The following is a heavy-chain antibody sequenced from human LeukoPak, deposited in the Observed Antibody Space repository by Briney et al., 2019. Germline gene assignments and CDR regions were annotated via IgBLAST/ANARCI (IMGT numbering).Heavy chain of an antibody. CDR2: INHSGST. CDR1: GGSFSGYY. CDR3: ARKRSGYYLIWFDP. V-gene: IGHV4-34*01. J-gene: IGHJ5*02. D-gene: IGHD3-22*01. Sequence: KPSETLSLTCAVYGGSFSGYYWSWLRQPPGKGLEWIGEINHSGSTNYNPSLKSRVTISVDTSKNQFSLKLSSVTAADTAVYYCARKRSGYYLIWFDPWGQGTLVTVSS.